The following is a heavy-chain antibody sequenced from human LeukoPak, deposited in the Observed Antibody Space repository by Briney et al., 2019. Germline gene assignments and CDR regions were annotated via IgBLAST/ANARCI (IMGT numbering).Heavy chain of an antibody. CDR1: GGSISSYY. V-gene: IGHV4-4*09. J-gene: IGHJ5*02. D-gene: IGHD2-2*01. CDR2: IYTSGST. CDR3: ARHPRPYCSSTSCYTPGGWFDP. Sequence: SETLSLTCTVSGGSISSYYWSWIRQPPGKGLEWIGYIYTSGSTNYNPSLKSRVTIPVDTSKNQFSLKLSSVTAADTAVYYCARHPRPYCSSTSCYTPGGWFDPWGQGTLVTVSS.